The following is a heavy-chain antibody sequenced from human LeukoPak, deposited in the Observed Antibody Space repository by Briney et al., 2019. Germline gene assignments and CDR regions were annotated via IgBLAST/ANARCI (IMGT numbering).Heavy chain of an antibody. CDR2: IYSGGST. V-gene: IGHV3-53*04. Sequence: GSLRLSCAASGFTVSSNYMSWVRQAPGKGLEWVSVIYSGGSTYYADSVKGRFTISRHNSKNTLYLQMNSLRAEDTAVYYCARALRAGPPAFDYWGQGTLVTVSS. D-gene: IGHD6-19*01. CDR1: GFTVSSNY. J-gene: IGHJ4*02. CDR3: ARALRAGPPAFDY.